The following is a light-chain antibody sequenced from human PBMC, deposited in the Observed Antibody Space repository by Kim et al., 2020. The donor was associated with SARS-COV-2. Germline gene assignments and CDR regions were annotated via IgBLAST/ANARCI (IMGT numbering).Light chain of an antibody. Sequence: SVGDTVNITCEAREENDNYLNWYQQKQGQGPKLLIYAASSLQRDVPSRFTGSGSGSAFTLTISNLQPDDFATYSCQQSFSPLSITFGRRTRLEI. CDR1: EENDNY. CDR2: AAS. V-gene: IGKV1-39*01. J-gene: IGKJ5*01. CDR3: QQSFSPLSIT.